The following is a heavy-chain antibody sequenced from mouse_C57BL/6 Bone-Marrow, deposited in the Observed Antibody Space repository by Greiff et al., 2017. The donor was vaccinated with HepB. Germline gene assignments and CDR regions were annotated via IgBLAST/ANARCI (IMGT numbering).Heavy chain of an antibody. CDR2: INYDGSST. D-gene: IGHD1-1*01. V-gene: IGHV5-16*01. J-gene: IGHJ2*01. Sequence: EVQRVESEGGLVQPGSSMKLSCTASGFTFSDYYMAWVRQVPEKGLEWVANINYDGSSTYYLDSLKSRFIISRDNAKNILYLQMSSLKSEDTATYYCARVNTTVAFDYWGQGTTLTVSS. CDR1: GFTFSDYY. CDR3: ARVNTTVAFDY.